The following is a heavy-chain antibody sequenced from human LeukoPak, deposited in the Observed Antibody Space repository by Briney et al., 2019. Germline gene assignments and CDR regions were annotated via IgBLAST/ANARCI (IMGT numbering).Heavy chain of an antibody. CDR3: ASADSGWYLGY. Sequence: SETLSLTCTVSGGSISSYYWSWIRQPPGKGLEWIGYISYSGSTNYNPSLKSRVTISVDTSKNQFSLKLSSVTAADTAVYYCASADSGWYLGYWGQGTLVTVSS. J-gene: IGHJ4*02. CDR1: GGSISSYY. CDR2: ISYSGST. D-gene: IGHD1-26*01. V-gene: IGHV4-59*01.